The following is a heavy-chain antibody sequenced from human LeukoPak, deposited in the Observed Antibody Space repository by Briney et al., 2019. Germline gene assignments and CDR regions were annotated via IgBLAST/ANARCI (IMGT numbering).Heavy chain of an antibody. D-gene: IGHD2-21*02. Sequence: ASVKVSCKASGYTFTRYAINWLRQAPGQGLEWMGWINMYTANPAYAQGFTERFVFSLDTSVTTAYLQISNLKTEDTAVYYCARRDNEDDFDYWGQGPLVTVSS. CDR3: ARRDNEDDFDY. CDR2: INMYTANP. CDR1: GYTFTRYA. J-gene: IGHJ4*02. V-gene: IGHV7-4-1*02.